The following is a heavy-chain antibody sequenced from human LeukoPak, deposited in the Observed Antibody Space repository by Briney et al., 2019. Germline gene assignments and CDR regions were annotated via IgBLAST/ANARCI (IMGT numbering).Heavy chain of an antibody. D-gene: IGHD3-10*02. Sequence: GGSLRLSCAASGFRFNIYAMSWVRQTPGKGLEWVSCISGSGGTTDYADSVKGRFTISRDNSKSSLYLQMNSLRAEDTAVYYCAELGITMIGGVWGKGTTVTISS. CDR1: GFRFNIYA. CDR2: ISGSGGTT. J-gene: IGHJ6*04. V-gene: IGHV3-23*01. CDR3: AELGITMIGGV.